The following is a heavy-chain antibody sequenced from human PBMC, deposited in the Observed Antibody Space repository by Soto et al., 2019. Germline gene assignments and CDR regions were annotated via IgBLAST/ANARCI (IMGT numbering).Heavy chain of an antibody. CDR3: AIDMYNWNYEDVFAI. D-gene: IGHD1-7*01. V-gene: IGHV3-9*01. J-gene: IGHJ3*02. Sequence: PGGSLRLSCAASGFIFNDYAMHWVRQAPGKGLEWVSGISWNSARIDYADSVKGRFTISRDNAKSSLYLQMNSLRAEDTALYYCAIDMYNWNYEDVFAIWGQGTMVTVSS. CDR2: ISWNSARI. CDR1: GFIFNDYA.